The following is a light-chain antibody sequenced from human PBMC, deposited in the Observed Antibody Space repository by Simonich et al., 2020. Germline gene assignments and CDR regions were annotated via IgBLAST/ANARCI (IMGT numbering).Light chain of an antibody. V-gene: IGKV4-1*01. J-gene: IGKJ4*01. CDR1: QDISNY. CDR2: WAS. CDR3: QQYYSTPLT. Sequence: DIVMTQSPSSLSASVGDRVTITCQASQDISNYLNWYQQKPGQPPKLLIYWASTRESGVPDRFSGSGSGTDFTLTISSLQAEDVAVYYCQQYYSTPLTFGGGTKVEIK.